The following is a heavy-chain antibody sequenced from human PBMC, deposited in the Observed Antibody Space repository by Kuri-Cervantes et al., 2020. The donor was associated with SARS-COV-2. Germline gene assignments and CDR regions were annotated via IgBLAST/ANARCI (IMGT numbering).Heavy chain of an antibody. V-gene: IGHV3-11*06. Sequence: GGSLRLSCAASGFTFNDYYMSWIRQAPGKGLEWVSYISSSSSYTNYADSVKGRFTISRDNAKNSLYLQMNSLRADDTALYYCARKGLDSSGYSLGYDWGQGTLVTVSS. D-gene: IGHD3-22*01. CDR2: ISSSSSYT. CDR3: ARKGLDSSGYSLGYD. J-gene: IGHJ4*02. CDR1: GFTFNDYY.